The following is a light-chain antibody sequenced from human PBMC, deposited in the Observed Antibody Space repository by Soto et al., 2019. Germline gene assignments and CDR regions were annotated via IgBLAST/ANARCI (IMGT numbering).Light chain of an antibody. V-gene: IGKV4-1*01. Sequence: DTSMTQSPDSLAVSLGERATVNFKSRQSVLYSSNNKNYLAWYQQRPGQPPKLLIYWASTRESGVPDRFSGSGSGTDFTLTISSLQAEDVAVYYCQQYYSTPLTFGGGTKV. CDR3: QQYYSTPLT. CDR2: WAS. J-gene: IGKJ4*01. CDR1: QSVLYSSNNKNY.